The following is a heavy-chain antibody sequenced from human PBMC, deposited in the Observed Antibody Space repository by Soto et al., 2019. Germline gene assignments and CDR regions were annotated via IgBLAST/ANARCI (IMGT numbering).Heavy chain of an antibody. V-gene: IGHV4-31*03. D-gene: IGHD3-22*01. CDR3: ARLNYYDSSGYPSNWFDP. CDR1: GGSISSGGYY. Sequence: SETLSLTCTVSGGSISSGGYYWSWIRQHPGKGLEWIGYIYYSGSTYYNPSLKSRVTISVDTSKNQFSLKLSSVTAADTAVYYCARLNYYDSSGYPSNWFDPWGQGTLVTVSS. J-gene: IGHJ5*02. CDR2: IYYSGST.